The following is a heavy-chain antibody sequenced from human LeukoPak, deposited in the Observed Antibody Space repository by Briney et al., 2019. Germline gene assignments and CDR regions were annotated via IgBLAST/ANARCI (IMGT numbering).Heavy chain of an antibody. CDR3: ARDDVVVVGIDY. V-gene: IGHV1-46*01. Sequence: ASVKVSCKASGYTFTSYYMHWVRQAPGQGLEWMGIINPSGGSTSYAQKFQGRVTMTRDTSTSTVYMELSSLRSEDTAVYYCARDDVVVVGIDYWGQGTLVTGSS. CDR2: INPSGGST. D-gene: IGHD2-15*01. J-gene: IGHJ4*02. CDR1: GYTFTSYY.